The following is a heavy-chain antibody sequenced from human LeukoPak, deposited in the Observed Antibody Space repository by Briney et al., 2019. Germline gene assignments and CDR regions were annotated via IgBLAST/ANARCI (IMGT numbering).Heavy chain of an antibody. CDR3: ARLTVVTSGRYFDY. Sequence: PAETLSLTCAASGVSFSSYDLSWIRQPPGKGLEWIGDIYYSGGTTYNPSLKSRVTISVDTSKNQFSLKLSSVTAADTAVYYCARLTVVTSGRYFDYWGQGTLVTVSS. J-gene: IGHJ4*02. CDR2: IYYSGGT. V-gene: IGHV4-59*08. CDR1: GVSFSSYD. D-gene: IGHD4-23*01.